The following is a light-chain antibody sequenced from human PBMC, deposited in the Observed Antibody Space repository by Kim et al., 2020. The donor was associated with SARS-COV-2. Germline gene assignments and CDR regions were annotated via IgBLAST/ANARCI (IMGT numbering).Light chain of an antibody. Sequence: PDEGATLTFRASDSIGISFAWYRQTRGQAPRLLIYDAASRATGIPDRFSGSGSGTDFTLTFGGLDPEDFGVYSCQQHSKCPPAPSFGDGTKVDIK. V-gene: IGKV3-11*01. J-gene: IGKJ1*01. CDR3: QQHSKCPPAPS. CDR1: DSIGIS. CDR2: DAA.